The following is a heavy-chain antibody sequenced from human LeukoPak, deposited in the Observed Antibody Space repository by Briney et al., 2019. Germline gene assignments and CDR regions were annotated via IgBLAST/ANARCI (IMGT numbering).Heavy chain of an antibody. J-gene: IGHJ5*02. CDR2: INPSGGST. V-gene: IGHV1-46*01. Sequence: ASVKVSCTASGYTFTSYYMHWVRQAPGQGLEWMGIINPSGGSTSYAQKFQGRVIMTRDMSTSTVYMELSSLRSEDTAVYYCARERASYYYDSSGYTFDPWGQGTLVTVSS. CDR1: GYTFTSYY. D-gene: IGHD3-22*01. CDR3: ARERASYYYDSSGYTFDP.